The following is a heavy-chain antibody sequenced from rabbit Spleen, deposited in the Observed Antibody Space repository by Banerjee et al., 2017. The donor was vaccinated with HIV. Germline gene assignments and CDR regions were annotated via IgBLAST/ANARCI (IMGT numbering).Heavy chain of an antibody. D-gene: IGHD4-2*01. Sequence: QEQLVESGGGLVQPEGSLTLTCTASGFSFSNYYYMCWVRQAPGKGLEWIGCLHASGSDTTYYATWAKGRFTITRSTSLDTVTLQLSSLTGADTATYFCARGYAGREDWLTWLDLWGPGTLVTVS. J-gene: IGHJ3*01. CDR3: ARGYAGREDWLTWLDL. CDR2: LHASGSDTT. CDR1: GFSFSNYYY. V-gene: IGHV1S45*01.